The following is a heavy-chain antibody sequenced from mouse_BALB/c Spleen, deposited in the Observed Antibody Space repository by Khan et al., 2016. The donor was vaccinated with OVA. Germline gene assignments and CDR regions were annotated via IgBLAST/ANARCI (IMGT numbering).Heavy chain of an antibody. CDR3: AKWVNSYYAMDY. V-gene: IGHV2-3*01. J-gene: IGHJ4*01. D-gene: IGHD1-3*01. Sequence: QVQLKQSGPGLVAPSQSLSITCTVSGFSLTSNGVNWVRQPPGKGLEWVGVIWGDGSTNNHSALKPSLSISKANSKTQVFLKLNSLQTDDTATYYDAKWVNSYYAMDYWGQGTSVTVSS. CDR1: GFSLTSNG. CDR2: IWGDGST.